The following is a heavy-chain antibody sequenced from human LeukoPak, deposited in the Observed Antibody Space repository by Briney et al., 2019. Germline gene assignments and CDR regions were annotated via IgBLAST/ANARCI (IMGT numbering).Heavy chain of an antibody. Sequence: PSETLSLTCAVYGGSFSGHYWSWIRQPPGKGLEWIGEINHSGGANYSPSLESPVTMSVDTSKNQFSLNLTSVTAADTAVYYCARYGTYYYYYYMDVWGKGTTVTVSS. CDR3: ARYGTYYYYYYMDV. J-gene: IGHJ6*03. CDR2: INHSGGA. D-gene: IGHD4-17*01. V-gene: IGHV4-34*01. CDR1: GGSFSGHY.